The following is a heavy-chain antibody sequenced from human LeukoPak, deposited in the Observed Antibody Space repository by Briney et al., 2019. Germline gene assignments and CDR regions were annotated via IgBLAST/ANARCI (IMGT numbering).Heavy chain of an antibody. CDR1: GYSFTSYW. D-gene: IGHD3-22*01. V-gene: IGHV5-51*01. CDR3: ARLDDSSGYYSPFDY. CDR2: IYPGDSDT. Sequence: GESLKISCKGSGYSFTSYWIGWVRQMPGKGLEWMGIIYPGDSDTRYSPSFQGQVTILADKSISTAYLQWSSLKASDTAMYYCARLDDSSGYYSPFDYWGQGTLVTVSS. J-gene: IGHJ4*02.